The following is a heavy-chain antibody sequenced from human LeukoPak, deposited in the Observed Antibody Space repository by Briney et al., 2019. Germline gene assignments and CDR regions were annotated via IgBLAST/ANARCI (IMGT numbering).Heavy chain of an antibody. CDR1: GFTFSSYW. Sequence: PGGSLRLSCTAFGFTFSSYWMHWVRQAPGKGLVWVSRINSDGSSTSYADSVEGRFTISRDNAKNTLYLQMNSLRAEGTAVYYCASTSAVALYYFDYWGQGTLVTVSS. CDR3: ASTSAVALYYFDY. CDR2: INSDGSST. V-gene: IGHV3-74*01. D-gene: IGHD6-19*01. J-gene: IGHJ4*02.